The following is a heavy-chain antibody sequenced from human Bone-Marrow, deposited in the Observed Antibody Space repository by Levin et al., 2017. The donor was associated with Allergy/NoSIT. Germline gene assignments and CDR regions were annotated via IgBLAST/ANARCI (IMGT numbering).Heavy chain of an antibody. D-gene: IGHD6-19*01. V-gene: IGHV5-51*01. Sequence: KIGESLKISCKGSGYTFNTYWIGWVRQMPGKGLEWMGIIYPRDSDTTYSPSFQGQVTISADKSINTAYLQWSNLKASDTAMYYCARRNSGWSLFDYWGQGTLVTVSS. CDR3: ARRNSGWSLFDY. CDR1: GYTFNTYW. J-gene: IGHJ4*02. CDR2: IYPRDSDT.